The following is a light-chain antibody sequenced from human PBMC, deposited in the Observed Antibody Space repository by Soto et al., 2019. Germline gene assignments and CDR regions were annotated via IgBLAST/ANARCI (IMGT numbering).Light chain of an antibody. V-gene: IGLV2-11*01. Sequence: QSVLTQPRSVSGYLGQSVTISCTGTSSDVGGYNYVSWYQQHPGKAPKLIIYDVSERPSGVPDRFSGSKSGNTASLTISGLQAEDEADYCCCSYAGSYSYVVFGGGTKLTVL. CDR1: SSDVGGYNY. CDR2: DVS. J-gene: IGLJ2*01. CDR3: CSYAGSYSYVV.